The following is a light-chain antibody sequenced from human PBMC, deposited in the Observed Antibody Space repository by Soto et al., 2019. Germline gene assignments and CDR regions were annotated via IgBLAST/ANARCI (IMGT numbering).Light chain of an antibody. J-gene: IGLJ2*01. CDR2: DDR. CDR1: NIGSKS. CDR3: QEWDSTLDQWI. V-gene: IGLV3-21*02. Sequence: SYDLTQPPSVSVAPGQTATITCGGNNIGSKSVHWYQQRPGQAPVLVVYDDRDRPSGIPDRFSGSNSGNTATLTISRVEVGDEAEYHCQEWDSTLDQWIFGRGTKLTVL.